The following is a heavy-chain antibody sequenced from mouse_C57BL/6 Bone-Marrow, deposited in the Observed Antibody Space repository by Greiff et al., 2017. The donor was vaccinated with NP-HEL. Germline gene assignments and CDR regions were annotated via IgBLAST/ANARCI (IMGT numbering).Heavy chain of an antibody. Sequence: QVQLQQSGPELVKPGASVKISCKASGYSFTSYYIHWVKQRPGQGLEWIGWIYPGSGNTKYNEKFKGKATLTADTSSSTAYMQLSSLTSEDSAVYYCARPPHYDYDGGFAYWGQGTLVTVSA. CDR1: GYSFTSYY. CDR3: ARPPHYDYDGGFAY. CDR2: IYPGSGNT. J-gene: IGHJ3*01. V-gene: IGHV1-66*01. D-gene: IGHD2-4*01.